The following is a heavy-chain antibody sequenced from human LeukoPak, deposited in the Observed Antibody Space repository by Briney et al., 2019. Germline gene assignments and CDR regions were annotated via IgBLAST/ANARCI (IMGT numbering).Heavy chain of an antibody. CDR1: GGAFGSCY. V-gene: IGHV4-59*01. Sequence: SETLCLTCSVSGGAFGSCYWSWIRQPPGKGLEWVGDIYYSGSTNYTPSLKSRVTISVATSKTQFSLQLSSVTAAATAVYYCAGLYSGYDYVDSWGQGTLVTVSS. J-gene: IGHJ4*02. CDR2: IYYSGST. D-gene: IGHD5-12*01. CDR3: AGLYSGYDYVDS.